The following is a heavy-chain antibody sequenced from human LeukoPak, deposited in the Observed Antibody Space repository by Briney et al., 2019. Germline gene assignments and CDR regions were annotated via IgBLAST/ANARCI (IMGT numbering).Heavy chain of an antibody. CDR2: IYYSGST. CDR1: GGSISSSSYY. D-gene: IGHD3-10*01. J-gene: IGHJ4*02. Sequence: PSETLSLTCTVSGGSISSSSYYWGWIRQPPGKGLEWIGSIYYSGSTYYNPSLKSRVTISVDTSKNQFSLKLSSVTAADTAVYYCARGGHYGLDYWGQGTLVTVSS. V-gene: IGHV4-39*07. CDR3: ARGGHYGLDY.